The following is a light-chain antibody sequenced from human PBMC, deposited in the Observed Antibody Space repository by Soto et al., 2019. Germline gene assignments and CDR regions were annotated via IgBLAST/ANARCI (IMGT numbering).Light chain of an antibody. V-gene: IGKV3-15*01. J-gene: IGKJ4*01. CDR1: QGIGAT. Sequence: VMTQSPATLSVSQGEGATLSCRASQGIGATLASYHHKPGQTPRLLIYDTSTRATGVPARFSGSSSGTEFTITIISLQSEDVSVYYWQRYNNWPLTFGGGTKV. CDR3: QRYNNWPLT. CDR2: DTS.